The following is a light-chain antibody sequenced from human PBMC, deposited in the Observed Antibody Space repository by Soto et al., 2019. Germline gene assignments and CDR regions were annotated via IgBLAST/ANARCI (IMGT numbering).Light chain of an antibody. CDR3: QQRSNWPRIT. V-gene: IGKV3-11*01. CDR1: QSVSSN. J-gene: IGKJ5*01. CDR2: GAS. Sequence: EIVMTQSPATLSVSPGERATLSCRASQSVSSNLAWYQQKPGQAPRLLIYGASTRATGIPDRFSGSGSGTDFTLTISSLEPEDFAVYYCQQRSNWPRITFGQGTRLEIK.